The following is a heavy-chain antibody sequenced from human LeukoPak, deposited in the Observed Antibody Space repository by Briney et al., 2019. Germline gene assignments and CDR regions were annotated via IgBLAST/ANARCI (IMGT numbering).Heavy chain of an antibody. CDR3: ARGGDGYYYYYGMDV. J-gene: IGHJ6*02. Sequence: GGSLRLSCAASGFTFSSYWMSWVRQAPGKGLEWVANIKQDGSEKYYVDSVKGRFTISRDNTKNSLYLQMNSLRAEDAAVYYCARGGDGYYYYYGMDVWGQGTTVTVSS. V-gene: IGHV3-7*03. CDR2: IKQDGSEK. CDR1: GFTFSSYW. D-gene: IGHD2-21*02.